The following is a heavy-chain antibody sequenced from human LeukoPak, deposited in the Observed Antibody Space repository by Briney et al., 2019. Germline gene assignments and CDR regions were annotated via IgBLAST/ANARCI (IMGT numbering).Heavy chain of an antibody. D-gene: IGHD3-10*01. CDR3: AKLTSMVRGQNWFDP. CDR2: SGSGGST. V-gene: IGHV3-23*01. Sequence: SGSGGSTYYADSVKGRFTISRDNSKNTRYLQMNSLRAEDTAVYYCAKLTSMVRGQNWFDPWGQGTLVTVSS. J-gene: IGHJ5*02.